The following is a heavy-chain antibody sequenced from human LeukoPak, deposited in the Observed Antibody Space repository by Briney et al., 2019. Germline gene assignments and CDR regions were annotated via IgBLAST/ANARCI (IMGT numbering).Heavy chain of an antibody. V-gene: IGHV3-33*01. CDR3: ARDRRGSENYHYFDF. J-gene: IGHJ4*02. CDR1: GFTFRSYG. Sequence: PGRPLRLSCAASGFTFRSYGMHWVRQAPGKGLEWVAVIWYDGSNKYYADSVKGRFTISRDNSKNTLYLKMNSLRAEDTAVYYCARDRRGSENYHYFDFWGQGTLVTVSS. CDR2: IWYDGSNK. D-gene: IGHD3-10*01.